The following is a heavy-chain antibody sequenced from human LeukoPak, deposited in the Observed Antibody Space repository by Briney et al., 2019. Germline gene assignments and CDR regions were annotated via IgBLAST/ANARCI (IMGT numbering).Heavy chain of an antibody. V-gene: IGHV3-72*01. CDR1: GFTFSDYY. Sequence: SGGSLRLSCAASGFTFSDYYMDWVRQAPGKGLEWVGRIRNKANSYSMDYAASVKDRFTISRDDSKNSLYLQKNSLKTEDTAVYYCTRDLTGDYWGQGTLVTVSS. J-gene: IGHJ4*02. D-gene: IGHD3-9*01. CDR3: TRDLTGDY. CDR2: IRNKANSYSM.